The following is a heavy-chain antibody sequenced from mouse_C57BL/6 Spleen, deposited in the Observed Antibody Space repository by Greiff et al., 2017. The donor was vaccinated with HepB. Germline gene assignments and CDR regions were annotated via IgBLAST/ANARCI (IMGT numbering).Heavy chain of an antibody. CDR2: IDLAIGIT. J-gene: IGHJ2*01. V-gene: IGHV14-3*01. CDR3: ANYYGSSY. CDR1: GFNIKNTY. Sequence: VQLQQSVAELVRPGASVKLSCTASGFNIKNTYMPWVKRRPEQGLEWMGRIDLAIGITKYAPKFQGKATITADTSSNTAYLQLSSLTSEDTAIYYCANYYGSSYWDQGTTLTVSS. D-gene: IGHD1-1*01.